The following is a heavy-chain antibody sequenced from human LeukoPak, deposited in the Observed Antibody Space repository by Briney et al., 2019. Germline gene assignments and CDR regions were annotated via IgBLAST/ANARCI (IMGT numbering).Heavy chain of an antibody. CDR1: GGSFSGYY. D-gene: IGHD3-22*01. CDR2: INHSGST. J-gene: IGHJ3*02. V-gene: IGHV4-34*01. Sequence: PSETLSLTCAVYGGSFSGYYWSWIRQPPGKGLEWIGEINHSGSTNYNPSLKSRVTISVDTSKNQFSLKLSSVTAADTAVYYCARGNHYYDSSGYYYVGAFDIWGQGTMVTVSS. CDR3: ARGNHYYDSSGYYYVGAFDI.